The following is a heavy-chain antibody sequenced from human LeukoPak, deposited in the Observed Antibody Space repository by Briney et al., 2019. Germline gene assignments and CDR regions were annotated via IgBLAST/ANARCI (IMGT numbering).Heavy chain of an antibody. CDR3: AKDGRSGNYWNYYYYMDV. J-gene: IGHJ6*03. CDR1: GFTFSSYW. Sequence: GGSLRLSCAASGFTFSSYWMSWVRQAPGKGLEWVANIKKDGSEKYYVDSVKGRFTISRDSAKTSLYLQMISLRADDTALYYCAKDGRSGNYWNYYYYMDVWGKGTTVTISS. D-gene: IGHD3-10*01. V-gene: IGHV3-7*03. CDR2: IKKDGSEK.